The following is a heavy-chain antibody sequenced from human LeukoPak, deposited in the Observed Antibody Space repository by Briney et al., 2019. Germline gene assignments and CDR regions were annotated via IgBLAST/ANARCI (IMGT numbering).Heavy chain of an antibody. V-gene: IGHV3-33*08. CDR1: GFTFSDYY. J-gene: IGHJ6*02. CDR2: IWYDGSNK. CDR3: ARDADSNYGYGMDV. Sequence: GGSLRLSCAASGFTFSDYYMSWIRQAPGKGLEWVAVIWYDGSNKYYADSVKGRFTISRDNSKNTLYLQMNGLRAEDTAVYYCARDADSNYGYGMDVWGQGTTVTVSS. D-gene: IGHD4-11*01.